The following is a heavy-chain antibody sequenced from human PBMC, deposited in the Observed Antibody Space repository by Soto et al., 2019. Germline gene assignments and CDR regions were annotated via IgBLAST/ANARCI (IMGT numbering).Heavy chain of an antibody. CDR3: ATALKADFMYYFDY. CDR2: FDPEDGET. V-gene: IGHV1-24*01. J-gene: IGHJ4*02. D-gene: IGHD3-10*02. CDR1: GYTLTELS. Sequence: ASVKVSCKVSGYTLTELSMHWVRQAPGKGLEWMGGFDPEDGETIYAQKFQGRVTMTEDTSTDTAYMELSSLGSEDTAVYYCATALKADFMYYFDYWGQGTLVTVSS.